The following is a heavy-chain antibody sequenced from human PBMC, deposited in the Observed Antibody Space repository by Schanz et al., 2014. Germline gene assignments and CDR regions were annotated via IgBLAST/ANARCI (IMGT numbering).Heavy chain of an antibody. V-gene: IGHV3-48*03. Sequence: VQLVESGGGVVQPGRSLRLSCAASGFSFSTYAMHWVRQAPGKGLEWLSYISRDGTTSYYADSVKGRFTISRDTAKNTVFLQMNNLRAEDTAVYYCARGASRDYFAMDVWGQGTTVTVSS. CDR1: GFSFSTYA. J-gene: IGHJ6*02. CDR3: ARGASRDYFAMDV. CDR2: ISRDGTTS.